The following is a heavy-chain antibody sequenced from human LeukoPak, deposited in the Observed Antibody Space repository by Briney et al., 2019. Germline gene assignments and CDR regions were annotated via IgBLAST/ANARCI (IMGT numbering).Heavy chain of an antibody. CDR1: GFTFGTYY. D-gene: IGHD6-13*01. V-gene: IGHV3-7*01. CDR2: IIQDGSQK. CDR3: AKDRTSRSPEAFDY. Sequence: GGSLRLSCAASGFTFGTYYMSWFRQAPGKGLEWVANIIQDGSQKYYVDSVKGRFSISRDNGNNSLFLHMSSLRAEDTAVYYCAKDRTSRSPEAFDYWGQGTLVTVSS. J-gene: IGHJ4*02.